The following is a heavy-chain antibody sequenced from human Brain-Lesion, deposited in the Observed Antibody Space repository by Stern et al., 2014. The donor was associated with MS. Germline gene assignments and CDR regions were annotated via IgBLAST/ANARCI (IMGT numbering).Heavy chain of an antibody. Sequence: EMQLVESGGGFVQPGGSLRLSCAASGFTFSNYWMHWVRQAPGKGLVWVSRVNNDGRRTSYADSVKGRFTMSRDNAKNTLYLQMNSLRVEDTAIYYCARGERWFDSWGQGTLVTVSS. V-gene: IGHV3-74*02. D-gene: IGHD3-10*01. CDR2: VNNDGRRT. CDR1: GFTFSNYW. J-gene: IGHJ5*01. CDR3: ARGERWFDS.